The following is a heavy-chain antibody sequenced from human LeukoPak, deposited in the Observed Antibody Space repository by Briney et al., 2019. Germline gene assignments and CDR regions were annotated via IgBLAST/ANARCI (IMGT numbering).Heavy chain of an antibody. V-gene: IGHV4-59*08. Sequence: SETLSLTCTVSGGSISSYYWSWIRQPPGKGLEWIGYIYYSGSTYYNPSLKSRVTISVDTPKNQFSLKLSSVTAADTAVYYCAKTYSYGLDAFDIWGQGTMVTVSS. CDR1: GGSISSYY. J-gene: IGHJ3*02. CDR3: AKTYSYGLDAFDI. CDR2: IYYSGST. D-gene: IGHD5-18*01.